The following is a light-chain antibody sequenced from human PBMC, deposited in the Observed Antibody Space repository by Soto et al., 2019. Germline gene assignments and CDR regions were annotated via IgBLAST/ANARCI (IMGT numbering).Light chain of an antibody. Sequence: EIQLTQSPCTLSSSPGERATLSCRASQSVSSSYFAWYQQKPGQAPRLLIYGASSRATGIPARFSGSGSGTDFTLTISRLQPDDFAVYYCQQYSSSPCTFGGGTKVDIK. V-gene: IGKV3-20*01. CDR3: QQYSSSPCT. J-gene: IGKJ4*02. CDR2: GAS. CDR1: QSVSSSY.